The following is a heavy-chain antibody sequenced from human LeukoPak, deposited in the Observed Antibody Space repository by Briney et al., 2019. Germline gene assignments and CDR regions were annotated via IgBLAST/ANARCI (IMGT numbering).Heavy chain of an antibody. CDR1: GGSISNYY. Sequence: SETLSLTCAVSGGSISNYYWTWIRQPPGKGLEWIGYVYDSGSTNYNPSLKSRVTISVGTSKNQFSLKLSSVTAADTAVYYCARGGNSGYVPDYWGQGTLVTVSS. D-gene: IGHD5-12*01. CDR3: ARGGNSGYVPDY. V-gene: IGHV4-59*12. J-gene: IGHJ4*02. CDR2: VYDSGST.